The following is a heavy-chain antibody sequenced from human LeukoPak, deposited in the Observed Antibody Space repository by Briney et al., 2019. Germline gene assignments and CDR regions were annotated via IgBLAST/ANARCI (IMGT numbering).Heavy chain of an antibody. D-gene: IGHD3-22*01. Sequence: GASVKGSCKASGYTFTGYYMHWVRQAPGQGLEWMGWINPNSGGTNYAQKFQGRVTMTRDTSISTAYMELSRLRSDDTAVYYCARGYYDSSGYYSFLYYFDYWGQRTLVTVSS. CDR2: INPNSGGT. J-gene: IGHJ4*02. CDR1: GYTFTGYY. CDR3: ARGYYDSSGYYSFLYYFDY. V-gene: IGHV1-2*02.